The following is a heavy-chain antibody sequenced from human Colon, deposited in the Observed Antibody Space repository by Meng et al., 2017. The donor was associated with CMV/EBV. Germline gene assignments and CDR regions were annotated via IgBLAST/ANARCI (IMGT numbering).Heavy chain of an antibody. J-gene: IGHJ6*02. V-gene: IGHV3-30*02. CDR3: AKENCGSTSCYLGPTYYYYGLDV. D-gene: IGHD2-2*01. CDR2: IRYDATMT. CDR1: GFTFSHYA. Sequence: GESLKISCATSGFTFSHYAMHWVRRAPFKGLEWVAFIRYDATMTFYADSVKGRFTVSRDNAKNMVFLEMNSLRAEDTAEYYCAKENCGSTSCYLGPTYYYYGLDVWGQGTTVTVS.